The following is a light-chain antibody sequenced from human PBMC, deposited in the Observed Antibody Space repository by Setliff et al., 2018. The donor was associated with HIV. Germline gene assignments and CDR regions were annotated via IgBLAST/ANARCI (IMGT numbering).Light chain of an antibody. CDR2: DVN. CDR1: SGDVGGYNS. Sequence: QSVLTQPASVSGSPGQSITISCTGTSGDVGGYNSVSWYQQYPGKAPKLMIYDVNNRPSGVSSRFSGSKSGNTASLTISGLQAEDEADYYCNSFIGSSNTYVFGSGTKSPS. CDR3: NSFIGSSNTYV. V-gene: IGLV2-14*01. J-gene: IGLJ1*01.